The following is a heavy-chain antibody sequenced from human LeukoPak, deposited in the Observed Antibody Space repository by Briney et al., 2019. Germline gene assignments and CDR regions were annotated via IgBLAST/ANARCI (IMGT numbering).Heavy chain of an antibody. CDR1: GGSFSGYY. CDR2: IYYSGST. D-gene: IGHD2-15*01. Sequence: SETLSLTCAVYGGSFSGYYWSWIRQPPGKGLEWIGYIYYSGSTNYNPSLKSRVTISVDTSKNQFSLKLSSVTAADTAVYYCARSIVVVVAATKRVWFDPWGQGTLVTVSP. V-gene: IGHV4-59*01. CDR3: ARSIVVVVAATKRVWFDP. J-gene: IGHJ5*02.